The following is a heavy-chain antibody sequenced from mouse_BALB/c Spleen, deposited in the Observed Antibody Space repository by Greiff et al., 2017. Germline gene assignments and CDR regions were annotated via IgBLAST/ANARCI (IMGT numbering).Heavy chain of an antibody. CDR2: INPSNGRT. CDR1: GYTFTSYW. J-gene: IGHJ2*01. CDR3: ARTMITADY. Sequence: VQLQQPGAELVKPGASVKLSCKASGYTFTSYWMHWVKQRPGQGLEWIGEINPSNGRTNYNEKFKSKATLTVDKSSSTAYMQLSSLTSEDSAVYYCARTMITADYWGQGTTLTVSS. V-gene: IGHV1S81*02. D-gene: IGHD2-4*01.